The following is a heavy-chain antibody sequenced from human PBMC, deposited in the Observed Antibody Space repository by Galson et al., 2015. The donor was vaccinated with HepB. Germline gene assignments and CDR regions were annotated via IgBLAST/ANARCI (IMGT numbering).Heavy chain of an antibody. Sequence: SVKVSCKASGYTFTSYAMNWVRQAPGQGLEWMGWINTNTGNPTYAQGFTGRFVFSLDTSVSTAYLQISSLKAEDTAVYYCARGWDSSGRPDAFDIWGQGTMVTVSS. V-gene: IGHV7-4-1*02. CDR1: GYTFTSYA. J-gene: IGHJ3*02. CDR2: INTNTGNP. D-gene: IGHD3-22*01. CDR3: ARGWDSSGRPDAFDI.